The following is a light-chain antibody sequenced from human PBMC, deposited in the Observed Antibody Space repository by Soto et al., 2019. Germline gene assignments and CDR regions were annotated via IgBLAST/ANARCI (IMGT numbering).Light chain of an antibody. CDR2: GNT. CDR1: SSNIGAGYD. V-gene: IGLV1-40*01. Sequence: QSVLTQPPSVSGAPGQRVTISCTGGSSNIGAGYDVHWYQQLPGTAPKLLVSGNTNRPSGVPDRFSGSKSGTSASLAITGLQAEDEADYYGQSFDSSLSGWVFGGGTKVTVL. J-gene: IGLJ3*02. CDR3: QSFDSSLSGWV.